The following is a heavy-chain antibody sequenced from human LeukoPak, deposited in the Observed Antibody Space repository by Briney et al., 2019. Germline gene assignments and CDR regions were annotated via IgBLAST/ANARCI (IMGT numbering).Heavy chain of an antibody. Sequence: PGGSLRLSCAVSGFAFRSYGMSWVRQAPGKGLEWVSAISGSADSTYYADSVKGRFTISRDNSKNTLYLQVNSLRAEDTAVYYCAKNRGFLRNFHCYDYWGQGTLVTVSS. D-gene: IGHD3-9*01. CDR2: ISGSADST. CDR1: GFAFRSYG. V-gene: IGHV3-23*01. J-gene: IGHJ4*02. CDR3: AKNRGFLRNFHCYDY.